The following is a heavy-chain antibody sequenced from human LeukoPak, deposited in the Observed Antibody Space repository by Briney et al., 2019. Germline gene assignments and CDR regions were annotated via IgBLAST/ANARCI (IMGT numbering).Heavy chain of an antibody. CDR3: ARDNSGFLDY. Sequence: GGSLRLTCAASGFTFSSYGMHWVRQAPGKGLEWVAVRWYDGSNKYYADSVKGRFTISRDNSKNTLCLQMNSLRAEDTAVYYCARDNSGFLDYWGQGTLVTVSS. D-gene: IGHD3-22*01. V-gene: IGHV3-33*01. CDR1: GFTFSSYG. CDR2: RWYDGSNK. J-gene: IGHJ4*02.